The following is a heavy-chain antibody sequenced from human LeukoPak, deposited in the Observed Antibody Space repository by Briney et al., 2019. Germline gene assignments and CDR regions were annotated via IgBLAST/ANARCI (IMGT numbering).Heavy chain of an antibody. Sequence: SVKVSCKASVGTFSSYAISWVRQATGQGLEWMGGIIPIFGTANYAQKFQGRVTITADKSTSTAYMELSSLRSEDTAVYYCARAVTTSWYFDLWGRGTLVTVSS. V-gene: IGHV1-69*06. CDR2: IIPIFGTA. CDR1: VGTFSSYA. CDR3: ARAVTTSWYFDL. J-gene: IGHJ2*01. D-gene: IGHD4-17*01.